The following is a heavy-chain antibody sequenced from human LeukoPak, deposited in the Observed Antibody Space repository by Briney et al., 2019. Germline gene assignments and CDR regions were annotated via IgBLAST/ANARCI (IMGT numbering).Heavy chain of an antibody. V-gene: IGHV3-9*01. D-gene: IGHD3-10*01. CDR1: GFTFDDYA. CDR3: AEDRAPRGEDAFDI. Sequence: GGSLRLSCAASGFTFDDYAMHWVRQAPGKGLEWVSGISWNSGSIGYADSVKGRFTISRDNAKNSLYLQMNSLRAEDTALYYCAEDRAPRGEDAFDIWGQGTMVTVSS. J-gene: IGHJ3*02. CDR2: ISWNSGSI.